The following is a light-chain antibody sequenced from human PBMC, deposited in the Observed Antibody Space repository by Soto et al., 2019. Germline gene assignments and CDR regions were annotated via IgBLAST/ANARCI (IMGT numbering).Light chain of an antibody. CDR3: QQYNNWWT. CDR1: QSVSSSY. V-gene: IGKV3-15*01. CDR2: GAS. Sequence: EIVLTQSPGTLSLSPGERATLSCRASQSVSSSYLAWYQLKPGQPPRLLIYGASTRATGTPARFTGSGSGTEFTLTISSLQFDDSAVYYCQQYNNWWTFGQGTKVDI. J-gene: IGKJ1*01.